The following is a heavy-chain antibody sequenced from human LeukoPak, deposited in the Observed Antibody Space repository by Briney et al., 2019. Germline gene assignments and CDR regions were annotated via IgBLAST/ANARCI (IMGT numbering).Heavy chain of an antibody. Sequence: SETLSLTCTVSGGSISSSSYYWGWIRQPPGKGLEWIGSIYYSGSTYYNPSLKSRVTISVDTSKNQFSLKLSSVTAADTAVYYCASPLSYGARAGGFDYWGQGTLVTVSS. D-gene: IGHD5-18*01. CDR1: GGSISSSSYY. J-gene: IGHJ4*02. CDR3: ASPLSYGARAGGFDY. V-gene: IGHV4-39*01. CDR2: IYYSGST.